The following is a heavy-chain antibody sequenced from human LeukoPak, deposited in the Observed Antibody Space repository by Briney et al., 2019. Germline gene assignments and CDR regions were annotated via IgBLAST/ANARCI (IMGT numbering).Heavy chain of an antibody. V-gene: IGHV1-69*05. J-gene: IGHJ4*02. CDR1: GGTFSSYA. CDR3: PRYSSGWYYFDY. D-gene: IGHD6-19*01. CDR2: IIPIFGTA. Sequence: SVKVSFKASGGTFSSYAISWVRQAPGQGLDWMGGIIPIFGTAHYAQKLQSRVTITTEESTSTHYMEACNLTADGTAGYYCPRYSSGWYYFDYWGQGTLVSVSS.